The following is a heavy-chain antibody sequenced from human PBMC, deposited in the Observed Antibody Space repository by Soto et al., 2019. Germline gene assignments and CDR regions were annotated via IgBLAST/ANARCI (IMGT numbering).Heavy chain of an antibody. D-gene: IGHD1-26*01. J-gene: IGHJ4*02. V-gene: IGHV4-59*08. CDR3: ARRYGSAIDY. Sequence: PSVTNCVTRSVADGKSVGWGGSWIRQKPGKGLEWIGYIYYSGSTNCNPSLKSRVTISVDTSKNQFSLKLSSVTAADTAVYYCARRYGSAIDYWGQGTLVTVSS. CDR1: DGKSVGWG. CDR2: IYYSGST.